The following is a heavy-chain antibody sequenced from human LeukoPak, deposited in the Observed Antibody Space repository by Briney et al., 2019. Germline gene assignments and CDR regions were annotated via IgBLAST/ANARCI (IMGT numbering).Heavy chain of an antibody. J-gene: IGHJ4*02. Sequence: SGTLSLTCAVSGGSISSSNWWSWVRQPPGKGLEWIGEIYHSGSTNYNPSLKSRVTISVDTSKNQFSLKLSSVTAADTAVYYCATTRGIVGATTDDYWGQGTLVTVSS. CDR1: GGSISSSNW. D-gene: IGHD1-26*01. CDR3: ATTRGIVGATTDDY. V-gene: IGHV4-4*02. CDR2: IYHSGST.